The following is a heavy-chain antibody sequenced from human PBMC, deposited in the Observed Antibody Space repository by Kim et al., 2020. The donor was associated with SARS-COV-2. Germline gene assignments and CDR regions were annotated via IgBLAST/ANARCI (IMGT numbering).Heavy chain of an antibody. J-gene: IGHJ4*02. CDR3: ARQARAVAGTGFDY. D-gene: IGHD6-19*01. Sequence: NPSLKSRVTISVDTSKNQFSLKLSSVTAADTAVYYCARQARAVAGTGFDYWGQGTLVTVSS. V-gene: IGHV4-39*01.